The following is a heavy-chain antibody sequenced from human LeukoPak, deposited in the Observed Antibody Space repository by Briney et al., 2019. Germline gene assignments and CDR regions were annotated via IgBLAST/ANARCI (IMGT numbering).Heavy chain of an antibody. CDR1: GGSISSSNW. D-gene: IGHD1-26*01. CDR2: IYHSGST. CDR3: ARLFKGAPPPRLVHHDAFDI. Sequence: PSGTLSLTCAVSGGSISSSNWWSWVRQPPGKGLEWIGEIYHSGSTNYNPSLKSRVTISVDKSKNQFSLKLSSVTAADTAVYYCARLFKGAPPPRLVHHDAFDIWGQGTMVTVSS. J-gene: IGHJ3*02. V-gene: IGHV4-4*02.